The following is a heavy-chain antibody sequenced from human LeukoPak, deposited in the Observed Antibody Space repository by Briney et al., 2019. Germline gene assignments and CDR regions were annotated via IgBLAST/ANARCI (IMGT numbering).Heavy chain of an antibody. CDR1: GFTFSSYS. Sequence: GGSLRLSCAASGFTFSSYSMNWVSQAPGKGLEWVSSISSSSSYIYYADSVKGRFTISRDNAKNSLYLQMNSLRVEDTAVYYCARDRNYYDPGAFDIWGQGTMVTVSS. D-gene: IGHD3-22*01. J-gene: IGHJ3*02. CDR2: ISSSSSYI. CDR3: ARDRNYYDPGAFDI. V-gene: IGHV3-21*01.